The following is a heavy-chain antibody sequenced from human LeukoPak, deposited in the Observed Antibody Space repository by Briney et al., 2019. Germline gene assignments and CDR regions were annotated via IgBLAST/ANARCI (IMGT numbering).Heavy chain of an antibody. V-gene: IGHV3-11*04. J-gene: IGHJ4*02. CDR2: ISSSGSTI. CDR3: ARDPRLFASSGYIDY. Sequence: GGSLRLSCAASGFTFSDYYMSWIRQAPGKGLEWVSYISSSGSTIYYADSVKGRFTISRDNAKNSLYLQMNSQRAEDTAVYYCARDPRLFASSGYIDYWGQGTLVTVSS. D-gene: IGHD3-22*01. CDR1: GFTFSDYY.